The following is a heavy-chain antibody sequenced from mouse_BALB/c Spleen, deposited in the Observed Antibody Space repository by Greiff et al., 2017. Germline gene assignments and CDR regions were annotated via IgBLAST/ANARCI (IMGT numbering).Heavy chain of an antibody. CDR2: INPSTGYT. V-gene: IGHV1-7*01. D-gene: IGHD2-4*01. CDR1: GYTFTSYW. J-gene: IGHJ4*01. CDR3: ARSIYYDYDVSGYYAMDY. Sequence: QVQLQQSGAELAKPGASVKMSCAASGYTFTSYWMHWVKQRPGQGLEWIGYINPSTGYTEYNQKFKDKATLTADKSSSTAYMQLSSLTSEDSAVYYCARSIYYDYDVSGYYAMDYWGQGTSVTVSS.